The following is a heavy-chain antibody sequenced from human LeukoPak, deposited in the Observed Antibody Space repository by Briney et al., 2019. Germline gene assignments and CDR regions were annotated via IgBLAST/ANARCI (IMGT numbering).Heavy chain of an antibody. J-gene: IGHJ4*02. CDR1: GYTVTGHY. D-gene: IGHD5-18*01. V-gene: IGHV1-2*02. CDR3: AKDAYSGFSSSYNMDS. CDR2: INPNSGVT. Sequence: ASVKVSCKASGYTVTGHYLHWVRQAPGQGLEWMGWINPNSGVTNYARKFQGRVTMTRDTSINTAYMELHSLTSDDTAMYYCAKDAYSGFSSSYNMDSWGQGTLVTVSS.